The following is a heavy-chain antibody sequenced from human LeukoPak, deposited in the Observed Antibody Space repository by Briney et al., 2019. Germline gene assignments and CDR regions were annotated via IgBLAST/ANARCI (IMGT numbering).Heavy chain of an antibody. V-gene: IGHV4-4*02. CDR1: GFTFSSYW. Sequence: GSLRLSCAASGFTFSSYWMSWVRQPPGKGLEWIGEIYHSGSTNYNPSLKSRVTISVDKSKNQFSLKLSSVTAADTAVYYCARGASTGGSYYYYYYMDVWGKGTTVTVSS. CDR3: ARGASTGGSYYYYYYMDV. J-gene: IGHJ6*03. CDR2: IYHSGST. D-gene: IGHD2-8*02.